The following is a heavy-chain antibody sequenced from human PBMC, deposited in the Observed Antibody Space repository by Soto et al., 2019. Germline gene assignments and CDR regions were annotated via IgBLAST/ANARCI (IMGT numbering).Heavy chain of an antibody. V-gene: IGHV3-64*01. Sequence: EVQLVESGGGMVQPGGSLRLSCVASGFTFSSYDMHWVRQAPGKGLEYVSSISSNGGTTYYGNSVKGRFTISRDNSKYTLYLQMGSLRAEDMAVYYCVRRVSGNYDYWGQGTLVTVSS. CDR2: ISSNGGTT. D-gene: IGHD1-7*01. CDR3: VRRVSGNYDY. CDR1: GFTFSSYD. J-gene: IGHJ4*02.